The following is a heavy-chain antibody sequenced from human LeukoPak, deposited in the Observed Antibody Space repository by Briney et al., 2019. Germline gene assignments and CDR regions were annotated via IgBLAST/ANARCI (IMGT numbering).Heavy chain of an antibody. Sequence: PSETLSLTCTVSGGSISSSSYYWGWIRQPPGKGLGWNGSIYYSGSTYYDPSLKSRVTISVDTSKNQFSLKLSSVTAADTAVYYCARAKYCSSTSCYPWGNWFDPWGQGTLVTVSS. CDR2: IYYSGST. CDR1: GGSISSSSYY. CDR3: ARAKYCSSTSCYPWGNWFDP. J-gene: IGHJ5*02. V-gene: IGHV4-39*01. D-gene: IGHD2-2*01.